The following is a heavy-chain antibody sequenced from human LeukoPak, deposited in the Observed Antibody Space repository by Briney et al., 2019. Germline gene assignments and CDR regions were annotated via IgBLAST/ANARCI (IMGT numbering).Heavy chain of an antibody. CDR3: ARSHENCGGDCYGMDV. CDR1: GYSFTSYW. Sequence: GESLKISCKDSGYSFTSYWIGWVRQMPGKGLEWMGIIYPGDSDTRYSPSFQGQVTISADKSISTAYLQWSSLKASDTAMYYCARSHENCGGDCYGMDVWGQGTTVTVSS. CDR2: IYPGDSDT. J-gene: IGHJ6*02. V-gene: IGHV5-51*01. D-gene: IGHD2-21*01.